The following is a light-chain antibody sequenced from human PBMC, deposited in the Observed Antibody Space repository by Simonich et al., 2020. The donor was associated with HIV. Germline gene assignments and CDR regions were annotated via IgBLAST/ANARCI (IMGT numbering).Light chain of an antibody. V-gene: IGLV3-27*01. CDR1: ALPKQY. CDR2: KDI. Sequence: SYELTQPPSVSVSPGQTARITCSGDALPKQYVCWYQQRPGQAPMLVIFKDIQRPSGIPERFSGSSSGTTATLTINGAQVEDEADYYCYSATDNTLVFGGGTKLTVL. J-gene: IGLJ3*02. CDR3: YSATDNTLV.